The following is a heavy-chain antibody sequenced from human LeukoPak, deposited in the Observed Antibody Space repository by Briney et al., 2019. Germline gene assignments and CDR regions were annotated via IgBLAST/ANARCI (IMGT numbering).Heavy chain of an antibody. CDR3: ARRGLHNWFDP. V-gene: IGHV1-3*01. CDR1: GYTFTCYA. Sequence: ASVKVSCKASGYTFTCYAMHWVRQAPGQRLEWMGWINAGNGNTKYSQKFQGRVTITRDTSASTAYMELSSLRSEDTAVYYCARRGLHNWFDPWGQGTLVTVSS. CDR2: INAGNGNT. J-gene: IGHJ5*02.